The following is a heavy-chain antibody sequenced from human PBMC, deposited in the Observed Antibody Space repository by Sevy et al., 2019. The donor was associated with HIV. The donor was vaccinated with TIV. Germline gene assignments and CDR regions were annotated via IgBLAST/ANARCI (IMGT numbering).Heavy chain of an antibody. J-gene: IGHJ4*02. Sequence: GGSLRLSCAASGFTFSTYSLNWVRLAPGKGLEWVSYLSSSSSTIYYADSVKGRFTISRDNAKNSLYLQMNSLRDEDTAVYYCARETSGSYLGGGYYFDYWGRGTLVTVSS. D-gene: IGHD1-26*01. V-gene: IGHV3-48*02. CDR2: LSSSSSTI. CDR1: GFTFSTYS. CDR3: ARETSGSYLGGGYYFDY.